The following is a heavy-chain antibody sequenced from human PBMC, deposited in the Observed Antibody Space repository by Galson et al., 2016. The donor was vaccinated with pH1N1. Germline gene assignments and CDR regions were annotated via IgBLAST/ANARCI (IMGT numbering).Heavy chain of an antibody. CDR2: ISYDGTNK. CDR1: EFTFSSYG. CDR3: AKAPTVTANGRTYFDY. D-gene: IGHD4-11*01. V-gene: IGHV3-30*18. J-gene: IGHJ4*02. Sequence: SLRLSCAASEFTFSSYGMHWVRQAPGKGLEWVALISYDGTNKYYGDSVKGRCSISRDNSKNTLYLQMNSLRAEDTAVYYCAKAPTVTANGRTYFDYWGQGVRVIVSS.